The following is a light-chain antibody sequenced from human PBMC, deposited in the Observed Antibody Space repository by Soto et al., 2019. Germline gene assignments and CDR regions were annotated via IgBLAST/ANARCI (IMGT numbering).Light chain of an antibody. J-gene: IGKJ1*01. CDR2: GAS. CDR1: QSVTSNY. Sequence: EIVLTHSPGTLSLSPGDRATLSCRAGQSVTSNYLAWYQQKPGQAPRLLIFGASIRDTGLPDRFSGSGSGTDFTLTISRLEPEDFAVYYCQQYGSSPGTFGPGTKVDIK. CDR3: QQYGSSPGT. V-gene: IGKV3-20*01.